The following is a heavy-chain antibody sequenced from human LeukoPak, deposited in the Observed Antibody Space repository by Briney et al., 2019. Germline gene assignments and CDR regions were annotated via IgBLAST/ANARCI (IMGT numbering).Heavy chain of an antibody. Sequence: PSETLSLTCTVSGGSISSSSYYWGWIRQPPGKGLEWIGTIYYSGSTYYNPSLKSRVTISVDTSKNQFSLRLNSVTAADTAVYYCATHYAIDLGGGSIWYWFDPWGQGTLVTVSS. CDR2: IYYSGST. CDR1: GGSISSSSYY. D-gene: IGHD6-13*01. CDR3: ATHYAIDLGGGSIWYWFDP. J-gene: IGHJ5*02. V-gene: IGHV4-39*01.